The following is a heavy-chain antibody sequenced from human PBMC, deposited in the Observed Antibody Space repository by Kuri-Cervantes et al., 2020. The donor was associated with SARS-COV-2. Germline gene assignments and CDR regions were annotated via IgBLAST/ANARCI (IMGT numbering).Heavy chain of an antibody. V-gene: IGHV3-30-3*02. CDR2: ISYDGSNK. Sequence: LSLTCAASGFTFSSYAMHWVRQAPGKGLEWVAVISYDGSNKYYADSVKGRFTISRDNSKNTLYLQMNSLRAEDTAVYYCAKQGPYYDFWSGYYGPENDDYWGQGTLVTVSS. J-gene: IGHJ4*02. D-gene: IGHD3-3*01. CDR1: GFTFSSYA. CDR3: AKQGPYYDFWSGYYGPENDDY.